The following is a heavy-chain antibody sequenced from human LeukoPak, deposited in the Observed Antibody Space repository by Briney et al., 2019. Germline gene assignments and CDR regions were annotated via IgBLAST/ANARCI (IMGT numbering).Heavy chain of an antibody. J-gene: IGHJ4*02. V-gene: IGHV4-34*01. Sequence: SETLSLTCAVYGGSFSGYYWSWLRQPPGKGLEWIGEINHSGSTNYNPSLKSRVTILVDTSKNQFSLKLSSVTAADTAVYYCAREGNWTDFDYWGQGTLVTVSS. CDR2: INHSGST. CDR1: GGSFSGYY. CDR3: AREGNWTDFDY. D-gene: IGHD1-1*01.